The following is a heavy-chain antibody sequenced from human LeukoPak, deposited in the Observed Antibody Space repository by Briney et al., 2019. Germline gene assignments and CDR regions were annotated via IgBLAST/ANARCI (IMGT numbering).Heavy chain of an antibody. CDR1: GGSFSGYY. D-gene: IGHD2-2*02. Sequence: SETLSLTCAVYGGSFSGYYWSWIRQPPGKGLEWIGEINHSGSTNYNPSLKSRVTISVDTSKNQFSLKLSSVTAADTAVYYCARATTDIVVVPAAIQFDYWGQGTLVTVSS. J-gene: IGHJ4*02. V-gene: IGHV4-34*01. CDR2: INHSGST. CDR3: ARATTDIVVVPAAIQFDY.